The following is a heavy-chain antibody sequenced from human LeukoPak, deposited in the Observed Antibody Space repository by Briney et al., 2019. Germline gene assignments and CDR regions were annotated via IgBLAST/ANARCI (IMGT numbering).Heavy chain of an antibody. D-gene: IGHD2-15*01. CDR3: ARDGYCSGGSCYHFFDY. V-gene: IGHV1-69*04. Sequence: ASVKVSFKASGGTFSSYAISWVRQAPGQGLEWMGRIIPILGIANYAQKFQGRVTITADKSTSTAYMELSSLRSEDTAVYYCARDGYCSGGSCYHFFDYWGQGTLVTVSS. CDR2: IIPILGIA. J-gene: IGHJ4*02. CDR1: GGTFSSYA.